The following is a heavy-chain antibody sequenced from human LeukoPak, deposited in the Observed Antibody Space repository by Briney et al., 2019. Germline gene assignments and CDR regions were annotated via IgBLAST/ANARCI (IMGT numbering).Heavy chain of an antibody. V-gene: IGHV4-4*07. CDR3: ARVVYYDSSGYSDY. Sequence: SETMSLTCTVYGGSISSYYWSWIRQPAGKGLEWIGRIYTSGSTNYNPSLKSRVTMSVDTSKNQFSLKLSSVTAAVTAVYYCARVVYYDSSGYSDYWGQGTLVTVSS. CDR2: IYTSGST. D-gene: IGHD3-22*01. CDR1: GGSISSYY. J-gene: IGHJ4*02.